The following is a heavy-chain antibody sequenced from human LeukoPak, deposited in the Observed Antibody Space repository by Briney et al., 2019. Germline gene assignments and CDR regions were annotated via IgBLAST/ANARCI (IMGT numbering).Heavy chain of an antibody. CDR2: ISSSSSYI. V-gene: IGHV3-21*01. Sequence: GGSLRLSCAASGFTFSSYSMNWVRQAPGKGLEWVSSISSSSSYIYYADSVKGRFTISRDNAKNSLYLQMNSLRAEDMAVYYCARERASYYYDSSPFVTFDIWGQGTMVTVSS. D-gene: IGHD3-22*01. J-gene: IGHJ3*02. CDR3: ARERASYYYDSSPFVTFDI. CDR1: GFTFSSYS.